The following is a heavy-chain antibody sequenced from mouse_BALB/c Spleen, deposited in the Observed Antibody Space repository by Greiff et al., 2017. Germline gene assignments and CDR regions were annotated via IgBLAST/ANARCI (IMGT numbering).Heavy chain of an antibody. CDR1: GFNIKDYY. J-gene: IGHJ2*01. Sequence: VQLQQSGAELVRSGASVKLSCTASGFNIKDYYMHWVKQRPEQGLEWIGWIDPENGDTEYAPKFQGKATMTADTSSNTAYLQLSSLTSEDTAVYYCARGDDGYYHYFDYWGQGTTLTVSS. V-gene: IGHV14-4*02. CDR3: ARGDDGYYHYFDY. CDR2: IDPENGDT. D-gene: IGHD2-3*01.